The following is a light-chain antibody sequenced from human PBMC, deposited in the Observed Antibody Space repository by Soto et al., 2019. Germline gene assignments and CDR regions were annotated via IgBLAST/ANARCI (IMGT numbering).Light chain of an antibody. CDR2: AAS. Sequence: DIPLTQSPSFLSASIGDRVTITCRASQGINSYLAWHQQKPGKAPKLLIYAASTLQSGVPSRFSGSESGTEFTLTISSLQPEDSATYFCQQLNTYPFTFGPGTKVDFK. V-gene: IGKV1-9*01. CDR1: QGINSY. CDR3: QQLNTYPFT. J-gene: IGKJ3*01.